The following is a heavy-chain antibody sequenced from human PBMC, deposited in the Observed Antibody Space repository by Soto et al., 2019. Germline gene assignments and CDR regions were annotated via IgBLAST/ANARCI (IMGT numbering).Heavy chain of an antibody. CDR1: RVSISSYY. Sequence: SETLSLTCTVSRVSISSYYWNWIRQLPGKGLEWIGYIYSSGTTYYNPSLKSRITISVDTSKNQFSLNLSSVTAADTAVYYCARTDSSGYYFVYWGQGTLVTVSS. V-gene: IGHV4-59*06. CDR2: IYSSGTT. CDR3: ARTDSSGYYFVY. D-gene: IGHD3-22*01. J-gene: IGHJ4*02.